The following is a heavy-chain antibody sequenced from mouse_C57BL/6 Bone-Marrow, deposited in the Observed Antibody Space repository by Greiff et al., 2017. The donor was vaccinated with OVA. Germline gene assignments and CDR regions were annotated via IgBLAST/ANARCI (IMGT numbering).Heavy chain of an antibody. CDR2: INPSSGNT. D-gene: IGHD2-1*01. J-gene: IGHJ2*01. Sequence: QVQLQQSGAELARPGASVKLSCKASGYTFTSYGISWVQQSPGKSLEWIGKINPSSGNTYYNDKFKGKATLTVDKSSSTVYMELSRLTSEDSAVYYCARRDYDGQCYFDYWGQGTTVTVSS. V-gene: IGHV1-81*01. CDR1: GYTFTSYG. CDR3: ARRDYDGQCYFDY.